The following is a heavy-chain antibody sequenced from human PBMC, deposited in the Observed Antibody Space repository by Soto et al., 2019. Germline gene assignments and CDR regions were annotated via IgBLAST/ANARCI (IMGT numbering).Heavy chain of an antibody. D-gene: IGHD2-15*01. J-gene: IGHJ4*02. V-gene: IGHV3-23*01. Sequence: PGGSLRLSCAPSGFIFSNYAMSWVRQARGKGLEWVSAISGSGADTYYTESVKGRFTISRDNFKNTLYLQMNSLRAEDTAVYYCAKDTGRGGGSVFDYWGQGTLVTVCS. CDR1: GFIFSNYA. CDR2: ISGSGADT. CDR3: AKDTGRGGGSVFDY.